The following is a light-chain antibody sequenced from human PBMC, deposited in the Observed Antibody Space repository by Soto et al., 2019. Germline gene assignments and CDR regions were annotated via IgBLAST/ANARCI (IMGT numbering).Light chain of an antibody. J-gene: IGKJ4*01. Sequence: ELVLTQSPGTLSLSPGERATLSCRASQSVSSSYLAWYQQKPGQAPRLLIYGASSRATGVPARFSGSGSGTEFTLTISGLQSEDFAVYYCQEYINWPRLTFGGGTKVDIK. CDR3: QEYINWPRLT. CDR2: GAS. V-gene: IGKV3-15*01. CDR1: QSVSSSY.